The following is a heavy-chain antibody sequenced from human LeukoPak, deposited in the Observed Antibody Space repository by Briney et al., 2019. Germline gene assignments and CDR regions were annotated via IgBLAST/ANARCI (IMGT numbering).Heavy chain of an antibody. J-gene: IGHJ4*02. CDR3: ARVWRDYVWGSYRYTVDY. CDR1: GFTFSSYE. D-gene: IGHD3-16*02. CDR2: VSSSGSTI. Sequence: GGSLRLSGAASGFTFSSYEMNWVRQAPGKGLEWVSYVSSSGSTIYYADSVKGRFTISRDNAKNSLYLQMNSLRAEDTAVYYCARVWRDYVWGSYRYTVDYWGQGTLVTVSS. V-gene: IGHV3-48*03.